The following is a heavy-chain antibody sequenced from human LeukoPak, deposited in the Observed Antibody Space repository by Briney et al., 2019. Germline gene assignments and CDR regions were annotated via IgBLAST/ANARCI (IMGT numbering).Heavy chain of an antibody. CDR2: INTDGGST. CDR3: ARGYSSSYRIDY. D-gene: IGHD6-6*01. V-gene: IGHV3-74*01. Sequence: GGSLRLSCAASGFTFSSYWMHWVRQAPGKGLVWVSRINTDGGSTTYADSVKGRFTISRDNAKNTLYLQMNSLSAEDTAVYYCARGYSSSYRIDYWGQGTLVTVSS. CDR1: GFTFSSYW. J-gene: IGHJ4*02.